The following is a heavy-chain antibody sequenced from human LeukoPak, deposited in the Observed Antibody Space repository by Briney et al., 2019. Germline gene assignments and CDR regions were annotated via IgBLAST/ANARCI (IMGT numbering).Heavy chain of an antibody. Sequence: PGGTLTLSCAASGFTFSSFSMSWIRQAPGKGLEWVSSITGSHGRNYTTDSVKGLFTISRDNSQNTLYLQMNSLRAEDTAVYYCTKDPNGDYIGAFDAWGQGNLVTASS. J-gene: IGHJ5*02. CDR3: TKDPNGDYIGAFDA. V-gene: IGHV3-23*01. D-gene: IGHD4-17*01. CDR2: ITGSHGRN. CDR1: GFTFSSFS.